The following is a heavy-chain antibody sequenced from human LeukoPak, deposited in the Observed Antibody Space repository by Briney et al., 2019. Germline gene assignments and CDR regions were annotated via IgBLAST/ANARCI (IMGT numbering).Heavy chain of an antibody. CDR1: GFTFSSYA. Sequence: PGRSLRLSCAASGFTFSSYAMHWVRQAPGKGLEWVAVISYDGSNKYYADSVKGRFTTSRDNSKNTLYLQMNSLRAEDTAVYYCATKTISNMVTFGGVDHWGQGTLVTVSS. CDR2: ISYDGSNK. D-gene: IGHD3-16*01. CDR3: ATKTISNMVTFGGVDH. J-gene: IGHJ4*02. V-gene: IGHV3-30-3*01.